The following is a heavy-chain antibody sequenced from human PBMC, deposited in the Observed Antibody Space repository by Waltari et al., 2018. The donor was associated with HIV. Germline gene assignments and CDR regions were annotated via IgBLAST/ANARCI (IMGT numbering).Heavy chain of an antibody. J-gene: IGHJ4*02. CDR1: GGSFSDYY. CDR2: INHSGRT. V-gene: IGHV4-34*01. CDR3: ARGGNYYRSGSYYKLDY. Sequence: VQLQQWGAGLLKPSETLSLTCAVYGGSFSDYYWRWIRQPPGEGLEWLGEINHSGRTNYNPSLNSRVTISVDTSKNQFSLKLSSVTAADTAVYYCARGGNYYRSGSYYKLDYWGQGTLVTVSS. D-gene: IGHD3-10*01.